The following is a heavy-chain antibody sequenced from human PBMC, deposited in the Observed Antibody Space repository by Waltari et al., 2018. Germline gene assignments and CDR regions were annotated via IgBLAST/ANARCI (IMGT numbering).Heavy chain of an antibody. V-gene: IGHV1-69*05. D-gene: IGHD5-12*01. Sequence: QVQLVQSGAEVKKPGSSVKVSCKASGGTFSSYAISWVRQAPGQGLEWMGGIIPIIGTANYAHKFQGRVTITTDESTSTAYMELSSLRSEDTAVYYCARDPRQVGDGYNYYYYYGMDVWGQGTTVTVSS. CDR2: IIPIIGTA. CDR1: GGTFSSYA. J-gene: IGHJ6*02. CDR3: ARDPRQVGDGYNYYYYYGMDV.